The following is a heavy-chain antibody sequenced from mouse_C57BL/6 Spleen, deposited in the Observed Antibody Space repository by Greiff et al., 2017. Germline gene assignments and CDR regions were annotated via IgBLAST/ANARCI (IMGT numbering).Heavy chain of an antibody. V-gene: IGHV5-16*01. CDR1: GFTFSDYY. D-gene: IGHD1-1*01. CDR2: INYDGSST. Sequence: EVMLVESEGGLVQPGSSMKLSCTASGFTFSDYYMAWVRQVPEKGLEWVANINYDGSSTYYLDSLKSRFIISRDNAKNILYLQMSSLKSEDTATYYCARGGGYYGSSYDWYFDVWGTGTTVTVSS. CDR3: ARGGGYYGSSYDWYFDV. J-gene: IGHJ1*03.